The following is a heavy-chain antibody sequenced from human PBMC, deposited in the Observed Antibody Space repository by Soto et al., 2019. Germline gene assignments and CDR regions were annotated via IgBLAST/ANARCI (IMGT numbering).Heavy chain of an antibody. CDR2: IWYDGSNK. CDR1: GFTFSSYG. CDR3: AGDRGGPPLRYYSGRDV. Sequence: QVQLVESGGGVVQPGRSLRLSCAASGFTFSSYGMHWVRQAPGKGLEWVAVIWYDGSNKYYADSVKGRFTISRDNSKNRGYLKMSGLRAETTAVYSCAGDRGGPPLRYYSGRDVWGKGPRVPVSS. V-gene: IGHV3-33*01. J-gene: IGHJ6*04. D-gene: IGHD2-15*01.